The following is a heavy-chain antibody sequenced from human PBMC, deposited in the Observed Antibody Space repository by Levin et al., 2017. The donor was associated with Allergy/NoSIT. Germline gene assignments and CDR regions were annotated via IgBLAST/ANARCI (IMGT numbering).Heavy chain of an antibody. Sequence: GESLKISCKASGYTFTGYYMHWVRQAPGQGLEWMGRINPNSGGTNYAQKFQGRVTMTRDTSISTAYMELSRLRSDDTAVYYCARGRELYPTTLTFPQYDSSGYYSPPRGGWGQGTLVTVSS. D-gene: IGHD3-22*01. CDR3: ARGRELYPTTLTFPQYDSSGYYSPPRGG. J-gene: IGHJ4*02. CDR2: INPNSGGT. V-gene: IGHV1-2*06. CDR1: GYTFTGYY.